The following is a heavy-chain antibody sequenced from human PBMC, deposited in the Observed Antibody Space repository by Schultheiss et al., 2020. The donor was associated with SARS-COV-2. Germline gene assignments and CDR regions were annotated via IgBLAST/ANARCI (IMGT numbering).Heavy chain of an antibody. Sequence: GESLKISCAASGFTFGRYAMSWVRQAPGKGLEWVSAISGSGGSTYYADSVKGRFTISRDNAKNSLYLQMNSLRTEDTAVYYCAKRYNSGWYSHFDAWGQGTLVTVSS. D-gene: IGHD6-19*01. J-gene: IGHJ4*02. CDR2: ISGSGGST. V-gene: IGHV3-23*01. CDR3: AKRYNSGWYSHFDA. CDR1: GFTFGRYA.